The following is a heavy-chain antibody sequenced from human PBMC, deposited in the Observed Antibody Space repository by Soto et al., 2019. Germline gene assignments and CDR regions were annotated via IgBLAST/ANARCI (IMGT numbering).Heavy chain of an antibody. V-gene: IGHV3-23*01. CDR3: AGSRDWYTWFAP. CDR1: GFTFSSYA. CDR2: ISGSGGST. Sequence: EVQLLDSGGGLVQPGGSLRLSCAASGFTFSSYAMSWVRQAPGKWLEWVSAISGSGGSTYYADSVKGRFTISGDNSKRTLYLRMNSLTGEDTAVYYCAGSRDWYTWFAPWGQGTLVTVSS. J-gene: IGHJ5*02. D-gene: IGHD6-19*01.